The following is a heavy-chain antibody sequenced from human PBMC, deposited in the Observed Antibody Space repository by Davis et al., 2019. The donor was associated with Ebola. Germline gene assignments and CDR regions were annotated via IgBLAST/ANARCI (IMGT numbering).Heavy chain of an antibody. CDR1: GFTFSSYS. CDR3: ASGGQKLWFGELLYQPLDY. V-gene: IGHV3-21*01. D-gene: IGHD3-10*01. CDR2: ISSSSSYI. Sequence: GGSLSLSCAASGFTFSSYSMNWVRQAPGKGLEWVPSISSSSSYIYYADSVKGRFTISRDNAKNSLYLQMNSLGAEDTAVYYCASGGQKLWFGELLYQPLDYWGQGTLVTVSS. J-gene: IGHJ4*02.